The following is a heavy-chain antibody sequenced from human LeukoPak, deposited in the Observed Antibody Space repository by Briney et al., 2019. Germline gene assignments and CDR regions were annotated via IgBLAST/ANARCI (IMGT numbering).Heavy chain of an antibody. CDR1: GGSISSYY. J-gene: IGHJ4*02. CDR3: ARQQTTVTALYYFDY. D-gene: IGHD4-17*01. V-gene: IGHV4-59*08. Sequence: PSETLPLTCTVSGGSISSYYWSWIRQPPGKGLEWIGYIYYSGSTNYNPSLKSRVTISVDTSKNQFSLKLSSVTAADTAVYYCARQQTTVTALYYFDYWGQGTLVTVSS. CDR2: IYYSGST.